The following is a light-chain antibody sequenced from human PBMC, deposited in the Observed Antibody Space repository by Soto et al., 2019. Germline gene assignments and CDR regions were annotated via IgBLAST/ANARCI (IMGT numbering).Light chain of an antibody. Sequence: DIQMIQSPSFVSASIGDRATITCRASQGISNWLAWYQQKPGKAPNLLIYAASGLQSGVPSRFNGSGSGTDFTLTISSLQPEDFATYFCQQAHTFPFTFGPGTKVDIK. CDR2: AAS. CDR1: QGISNW. CDR3: QQAHTFPFT. J-gene: IGKJ3*01. V-gene: IGKV1-12*01.